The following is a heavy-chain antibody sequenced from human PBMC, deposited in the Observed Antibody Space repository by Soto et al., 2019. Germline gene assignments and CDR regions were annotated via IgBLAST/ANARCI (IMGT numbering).Heavy chain of an antibody. J-gene: IGHJ3*02. CDR2: INSDGSST. Sequence: GGSLRLSCAASGFTFSSYWMHWVRQAPGKGLVWVSRINSDGSSTSYADSVKGRFTISRDNAKNTLYLQMNSLRAEDTAVYYCARPTTIFGPRDAFDIWGQGTMVTVSS. V-gene: IGHV3-74*01. CDR1: GFTFSSYW. CDR3: ARPTTIFGPRDAFDI. D-gene: IGHD3-3*01.